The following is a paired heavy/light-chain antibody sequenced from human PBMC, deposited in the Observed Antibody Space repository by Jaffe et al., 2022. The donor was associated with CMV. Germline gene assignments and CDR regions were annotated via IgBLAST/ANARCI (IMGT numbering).Heavy chain of an antibody. Sequence: EVQMVQSGAEVKKPGESLKISCKGSGYSFTTYWIAWVRQMPGKGLEWMGIIYPGDSDTRYSPSFEGQVTISVDKSISTAYLQWSSLKASDTAMYYCARRHGSGRYYPYYMDVWGKGTTVTVSS. V-gene: IGHV5-51*01. CDR1: GYSFTTYW. CDR2: IYPGDSDT. D-gene: IGHD3-10*01. CDR3: ARRHGSGRYYPYYMDV. J-gene: IGHJ6*03.
Light chain of an antibody. V-gene: IGLV6-57*04. CDR3: QSYDSSDQGVV. CDR1: SGSIANNY. Sequence: FMLTQPHSVSESPGKTVTISCTRSSGSIANNYVQWYQQRPGSAPTTVIYGENQRPSGVPDRFSGSIDTSSNSASLTISGLKIEDDADYYCQSYDSSDQGVVFGGGTRLTVL. J-gene: IGLJ2*01. CDR2: GEN.